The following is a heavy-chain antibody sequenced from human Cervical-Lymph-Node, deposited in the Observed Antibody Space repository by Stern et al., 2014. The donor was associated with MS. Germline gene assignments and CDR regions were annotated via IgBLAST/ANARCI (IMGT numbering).Heavy chain of an antibody. CDR2: TNPNSGDS. Sequence: VQLVESGAEVKKPGASVKVSCNAAGYSFTGNYIHWLRPAPGQGLEWMGRTNPNSGDSNYALKFQGRVTMTRDTSISTAYMNLNRLGIDDTAVYYCARERGRAGPAMADYWGQGTLVTVSS. J-gene: IGHJ4*02. CDR3: ARERGRAGPAMADY. CDR1: GYSFTGNY. V-gene: IGHV1-2*06. D-gene: IGHD5-18*01.